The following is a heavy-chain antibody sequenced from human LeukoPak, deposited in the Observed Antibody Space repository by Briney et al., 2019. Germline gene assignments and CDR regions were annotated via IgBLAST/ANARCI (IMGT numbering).Heavy chain of an antibody. CDR2: IYPRDGST. J-gene: IGHJ4*02. V-gene: IGHV1-46*01. Sequence: ASVKVSRTASGYTFTSNYIHWVRQAPGQGLEWMGKIYPRDGSTSYAQKFQGRVTVTRDTSTSTVHMELSGLRSEDTAVYYCARDQEGFDYWGQGTLVTVSS. CDR1: GYTFTSNY. CDR3: ARDQEGFDY.